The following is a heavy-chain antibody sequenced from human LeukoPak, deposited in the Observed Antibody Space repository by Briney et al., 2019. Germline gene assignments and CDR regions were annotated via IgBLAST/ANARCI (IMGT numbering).Heavy chain of an antibody. CDR1: GFPFSSSD. Sequence: GGSLRLSCSAASGFPFSSSDMNWVRQAPGKGLEWISYIRSSGDLMYYAESVKGRFTISRDNSKNTLYLQMNSLRVEDTAIYYCAKSDYYDSSGHPSSFDYWGQGTLVTVSS. CDR2: IRSSGDLM. D-gene: IGHD3-22*01. CDR3: AKSDYYDSSGHPSSFDY. V-gene: IGHV3-48*03. J-gene: IGHJ4*02.